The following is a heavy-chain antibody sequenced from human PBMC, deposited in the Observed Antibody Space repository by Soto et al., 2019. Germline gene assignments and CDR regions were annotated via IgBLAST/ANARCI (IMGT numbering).Heavy chain of an antibody. CDR3: ARASIDYYYGSGSPYYYYGMDV. Sequence: KPGGSLRLSCAASGFTLSSYSMNWVRQAPGKGLEWVSSISSSSYIYSADSVKGRFTISRDNAKNSLYLQMNSLRAEDTAVYYCARASIDYYYGSGSPYYYYGMDVWGQGTTVTVSS. V-gene: IGHV3-21*01. CDR2: ISSSSYI. J-gene: IGHJ6*02. D-gene: IGHD3-10*01. CDR1: GFTLSSYS.